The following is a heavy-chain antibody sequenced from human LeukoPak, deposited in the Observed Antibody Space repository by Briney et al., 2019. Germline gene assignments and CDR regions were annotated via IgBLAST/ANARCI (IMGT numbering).Heavy chain of an antibody. D-gene: IGHD2-21*02. J-gene: IGHJ3*02. Sequence: PGRSLRLSCAASGFTFDDYAMHWVRQAPGKGLEWVSGISWNSGSIGYADSVKGRFTISRDNAKNSLYLQMNSLRAEDTALYYXXKDIKVTHGAFDIWGQGTMVTVSS. CDR3: XKDIKVTHGAFDI. CDR1: GFTFDDYA. CDR2: ISWNSGSI. V-gene: IGHV3-9*01.